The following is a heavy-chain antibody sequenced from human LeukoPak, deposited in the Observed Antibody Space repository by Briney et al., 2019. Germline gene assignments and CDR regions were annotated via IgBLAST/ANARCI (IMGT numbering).Heavy chain of an antibody. Sequence: GGSLRLSCAASGFTFSSYRMNWVRQAPGRGLEWVSSISSSSSYIYYADSVKGRFTISRDNAKNSQYLQMNSLRAEDTAVYYCARGPDYYGSGSWIDYWGQGTLVTVSS. V-gene: IGHV3-21*04. J-gene: IGHJ4*02. CDR2: ISSSSSYI. D-gene: IGHD3-10*01. CDR3: ARGPDYYGSGSWIDY. CDR1: GFTFSSYR.